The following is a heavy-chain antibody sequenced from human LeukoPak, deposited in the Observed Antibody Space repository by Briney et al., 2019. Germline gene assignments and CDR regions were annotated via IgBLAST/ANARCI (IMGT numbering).Heavy chain of an antibody. Sequence: SVKVSCKASGGTFSSYAISWVRQAPGQGLEWMGGIIPIFGTANYAQKFQGRVTTTADESTSTAYMELSSLRSEDTAVYYCAQSSRGYSYGPNMNWGQGTLVTVSS. V-gene: IGHV1-69*01. CDR3: AQSSRGYSYGPNMN. CDR2: IIPIFGTA. J-gene: IGHJ4*02. CDR1: GGTFSSYA. D-gene: IGHD5-18*01.